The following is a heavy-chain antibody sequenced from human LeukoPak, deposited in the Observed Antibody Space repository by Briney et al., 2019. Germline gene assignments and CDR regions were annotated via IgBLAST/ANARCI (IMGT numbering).Heavy chain of an antibody. CDR2: IKQDGSEK. CDR1: GFTFSIYW. D-gene: IGHD6-19*01. CDR3: ASDSSGWYNPFDY. J-gene: IGHJ4*02. V-gene: IGHV3-7*01. Sequence: GGSLRLSCAASGFTFSIYWMSWVRQAPGKGLEWVANIKQDGSEKYYVDSVKGRFTISSDNAKNSLYLQMNSLRAEDTAVYYCASDSSGWYNPFDYWGQGTLVTVSS.